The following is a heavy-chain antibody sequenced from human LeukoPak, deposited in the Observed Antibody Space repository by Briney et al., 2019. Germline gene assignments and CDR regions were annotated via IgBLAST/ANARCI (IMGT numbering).Heavy chain of an antibody. J-gene: IGHJ4*02. Sequence: ASVKVSCKASGYTFIVCYMHWGRQGPGPGLEWIGWISPNSGGTKSVQKFQGRVTMTRDTSITTVYMELSGLSFDDTAVCYCARGGGRYSVDYWGQGTLVIVSS. CDR1: GYTFIVCY. V-gene: IGHV1-2*02. CDR3: ARGGGRYSVDY. D-gene: IGHD1-26*01. CDR2: ISPNSGGT.